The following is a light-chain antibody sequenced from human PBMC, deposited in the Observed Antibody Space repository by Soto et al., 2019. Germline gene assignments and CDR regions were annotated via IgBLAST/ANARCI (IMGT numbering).Light chain of an antibody. V-gene: IGLV2-8*01. CDR3: TSYAVTNNPYV. CDR2: EVS. CDR1: SIDVGGYNY. Sequence: QSVLTQPPSASGSPGQSVTISCTGTSIDVGGYNYVSWYQQHPGKAPRLMIYEVSKRPSGVPDRFSGSKSGNTASLTVSGLQAEDEADYYCTSYAVTNNPYVFGIGTKVTVL. J-gene: IGLJ1*01.